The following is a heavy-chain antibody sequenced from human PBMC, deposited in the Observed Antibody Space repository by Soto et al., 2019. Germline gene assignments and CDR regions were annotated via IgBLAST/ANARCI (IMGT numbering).Heavy chain of an antibody. CDR2: IIPIFGTA. V-gene: IGHV1-69*13. D-gene: IGHD3-22*01. J-gene: IGHJ4*02. CDR1: GGTFSSYA. Sequence: SVKVSCKASGGTFSSYAISWVRQAPGQGLEWMGGIIPIFGTANYAQKFQGRVTITADESTSTAYMELSSLRSEDTAVYYCARAGAYYYDSSGYYWDWGQGTLVTVSS. CDR3: ARAGAYYYDSSGYYWD.